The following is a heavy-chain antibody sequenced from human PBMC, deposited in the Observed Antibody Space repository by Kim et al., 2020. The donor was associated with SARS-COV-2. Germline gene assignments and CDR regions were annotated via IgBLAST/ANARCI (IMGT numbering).Heavy chain of an antibody. V-gene: IGHV3-21*01. CDR2: ISSSSSYI. Sequence: GGSLRLSCAASGFTFSSYSMNWVRQAPGKGLEWVSSISSSSSYIYYADSVKGRFTISRDNAKNSLYLQMNSLRAEDTAVYYCARFSGVEGWGMDVWGQGTTVTVSS. CDR1: GFTFSSYS. CDR3: ARFSGVEGWGMDV. J-gene: IGHJ6*02. D-gene: IGHD3-10*01.